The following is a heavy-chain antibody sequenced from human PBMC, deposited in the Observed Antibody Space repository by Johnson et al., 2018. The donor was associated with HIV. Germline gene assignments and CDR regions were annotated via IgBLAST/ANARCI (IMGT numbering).Heavy chain of an antibody. CDR3: AKVSGYYDSLSAGWAFDI. J-gene: IGHJ3*02. CDR1: GFTFSSYG. V-gene: IGHV3-33*06. D-gene: IGHD3-22*01. Sequence: QMLLVESGGGVVQPGRSLRLSCAASGFTFSSYGMHWVRQAPGKGLEWVAVIWYDGSNKYYADSVKGRFTISRDNSKNTLYLQMNSLRAEDTAVYYCAKVSGYYDSLSAGWAFDIWGQGTMVTVSS. CDR2: IWYDGSNK.